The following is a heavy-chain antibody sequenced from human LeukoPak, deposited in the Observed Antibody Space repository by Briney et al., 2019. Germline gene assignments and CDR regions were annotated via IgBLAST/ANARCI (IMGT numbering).Heavy chain of an antibody. J-gene: IGHJ4*01. D-gene: IGHD6-6*01. CDR1: GGSISSSPYW. CDR2: IYFSGST. V-gene: IGHV4-39*07. CDR3: AREGSMTARPFVSIDY. Sequence: NSSETLSLTCTVSGGSISSSPYWWSWIRQPPGKGLEWIGTIYFSGSTFYHPSLEGRVSISADRSKNQFSLKLASVTAADTAVYYCAREGSMTARPFVSIDYWGQGTLVTVSS.